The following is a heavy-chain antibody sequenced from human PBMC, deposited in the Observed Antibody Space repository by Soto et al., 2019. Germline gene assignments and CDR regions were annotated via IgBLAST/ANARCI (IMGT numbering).Heavy chain of an antibody. J-gene: IGHJ4*02. CDR1: GFTFSSYS. Sequence: GGSLRLSCAASGFTFSSYSMNWVRQAPGKGLEWISYISSSGDTIYYADSVKGRFTISRDNAKNSLFLQMNSLRDEDTAVYYCARDYSGVGVTDYFDYWGQGTLVTVSS. CDR2: ISSSGDTI. V-gene: IGHV3-48*02. CDR3: ARDYSGVGVTDYFDY. D-gene: IGHD1-26*01.